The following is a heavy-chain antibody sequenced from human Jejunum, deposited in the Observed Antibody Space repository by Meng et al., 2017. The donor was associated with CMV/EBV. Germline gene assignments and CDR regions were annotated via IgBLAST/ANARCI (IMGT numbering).Heavy chain of an antibody. D-gene: IGHD1-1*01. CDR1: GFTFSIHW. Sequence: SFADSGFTFSIHWMSWVRQPPGKGPEWVASIKPDGSEIQYVGSLRGRFTVSRDNARKSLYLQMNSLTAEDTAVYYCASGNDVNIWGQGTLVTVSS. V-gene: IGHV3-7*01. CDR3: ASGNDVNI. J-gene: IGHJ3*02. CDR2: IKPDGSEI.